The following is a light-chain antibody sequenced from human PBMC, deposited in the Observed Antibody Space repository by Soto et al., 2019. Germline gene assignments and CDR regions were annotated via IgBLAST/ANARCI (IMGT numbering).Light chain of an antibody. CDR3: HQYGSAPAWT. CDR1: QSISSNY. V-gene: IGKV3-20*01. J-gene: IGKJ1*01. Sequence: EIVLTQSPGTLSLFPGERATLSCRASQSISSNYLAWYQHKPGRAPRLLIHGASNRATGIPDRFSGAGSGTDFTLTISRLEPEDFAVYYCHQYGSAPAWTFGRGTKVEIK. CDR2: GAS.